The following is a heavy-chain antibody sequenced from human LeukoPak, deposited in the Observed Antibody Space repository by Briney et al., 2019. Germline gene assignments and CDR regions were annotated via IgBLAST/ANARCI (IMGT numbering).Heavy chain of an antibody. V-gene: IGHV4-59*01. D-gene: IGHD6-13*01. CDR1: GGSISSYY. CDR3: ATHSAAENSFDY. J-gene: IGHJ4*02. Sequence: SETLSLTCTVSGGSISSYYWSWIRQPPGKGLEWIGYIYYSGSTNYNPSLKSRVTISVDTSKNQFSLKLSSVTAADTAVYYCATHSAAENSFDYWGQGTLVTVSS. CDR2: IYYSGST.